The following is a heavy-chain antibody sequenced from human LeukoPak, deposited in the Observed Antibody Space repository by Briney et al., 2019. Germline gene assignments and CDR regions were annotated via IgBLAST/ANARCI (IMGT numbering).Heavy chain of an antibody. D-gene: IGHD2-2*01. Sequence: GGSLRLSCAASGFTFSRHWMSWVRQAPGKGLEWVSAISGSGGSTYYADSVKGRFTISRDNSKNTLYLQMNSLRAEDTAVYYCAKDLGCSSTSCYGGFDYWGQGTLVTVSS. CDR1: GFTFSRHW. CDR3: AKDLGCSSTSCYGGFDY. J-gene: IGHJ4*02. V-gene: IGHV3-23*01. CDR2: ISGSGGST.